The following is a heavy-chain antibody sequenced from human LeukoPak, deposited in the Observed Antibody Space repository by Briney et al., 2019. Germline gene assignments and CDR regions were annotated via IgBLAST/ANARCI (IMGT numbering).Heavy chain of an antibody. CDR1: GGSTSSYY. V-gene: IGHV4-59*01. CDR2: IYYSGST. J-gene: IGHJ4*02. Sequence: SETLSLTCTVSGGSTSSYYWSWIRQPPGKGLEWIGYIYYSGSTNYNPSLKSRVTISVDTSKNQFSLKLSSVTAADTAVYYCARGGSDPFDYWGQGTLVTVSS. D-gene: IGHD6-19*01. CDR3: ARGGSDPFDY.